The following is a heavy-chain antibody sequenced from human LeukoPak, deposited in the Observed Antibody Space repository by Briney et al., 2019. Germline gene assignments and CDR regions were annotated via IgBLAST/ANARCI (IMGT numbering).Heavy chain of an antibody. CDR2: IYYSGST. CDR1: GGSISSSSYY. V-gene: IGHV4-39*01. D-gene: IGHD4-11*01. CDR3: ARLSYSNYAWYGMDV. J-gene: IGHJ6*02. Sequence: SETLSLTCTVSGGSISSSSYYWGWIRQPPGKGLEWIGSIYYSGSTYYNPSLKSRVTISVDTSKNQFSLKLSSVTAADTAVYYCARLSYSNYAWYGMDVWGQGTTVTVSS.